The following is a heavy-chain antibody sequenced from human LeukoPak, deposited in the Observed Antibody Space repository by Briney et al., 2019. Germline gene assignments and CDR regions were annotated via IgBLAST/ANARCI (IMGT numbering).Heavy chain of an antibody. Sequence: ASVKVSCKASGYTFTDYYMHWVRQAPGQGLEWMGWINLDSGGTNFAQRFQGRVTMTRDTSISTAYMDLSRLISDDTAVYYCARDAGYCTGGSCWYFDHWGQGTLVTVSS. CDR2: INLDSGGT. CDR3: ARDAGYCTGGSCWYFDH. J-gene: IGHJ4*02. D-gene: IGHD2-15*01. V-gene: IGHV1-2*02. CDR1: GYTFTDYY.